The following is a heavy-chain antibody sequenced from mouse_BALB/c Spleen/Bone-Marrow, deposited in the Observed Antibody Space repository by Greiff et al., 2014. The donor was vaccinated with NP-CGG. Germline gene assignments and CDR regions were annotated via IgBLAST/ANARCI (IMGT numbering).Heavy chain of an antibody. Sequence: VQLVESGAELVRPGASVKLSCKASGYTFTNYWMNWVKQRPEQGLEWIGRIDPYDSEIHYNQKFRDKAILTVDKSSRIAFMQLSSLTSEDPAVYYCARSPDSNPSMDYWGQGTSVTVSS. V-gene: IGHV1-52*01. CDR2: IDPYDSEI. CDR1: GYTFTNYW. D-gene: IGHD2-5*01. J-gene: IGHJ4*01. CDR3: ARSPDSNPSMDY.